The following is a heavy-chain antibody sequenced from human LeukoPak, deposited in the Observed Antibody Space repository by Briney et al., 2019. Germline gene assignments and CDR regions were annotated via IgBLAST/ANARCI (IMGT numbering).Heavy chain of an antibody. V-gene: IGHV4-59*10. CDR1: GGSFSGYY. J-gene: IGHJ4*02. Sequence: SETLSLTCAVYGGSFSGYYWSWIRQPAGKGLEWVGRIHSTGSTDYNPSLKSRVTMSVDTSKNQFSAKVNSVTAADTAVYYCARGLEVGADRALDYWGQGTLVTVSS. CDR2: IHSTGST. D-gene: IGHD1-1*01. CDR3: ARGLEVGADRALDY.